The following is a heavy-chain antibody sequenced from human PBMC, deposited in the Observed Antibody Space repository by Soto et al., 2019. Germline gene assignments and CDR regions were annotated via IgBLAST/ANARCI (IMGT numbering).Heavy chain of an antibody. CDR3: ARGGIDTAMVLSFDP. CDR2: ISANNGTT. D-gene: IGHD5-18*01. CDR1: GGTFSSYA. V-gene: IGHV1-18*01. Sequence: GASVKVSCKASGGTFSSYAISWVRQAPGQGLEWMGWISANNGTTNYAQKFQGRVTMTTDASTSTAYMELRSLRSDDTAVYYCARGGIDTAMVLSFDPWGQGTLVTVPQ. J-gene: IGHJ5*02.